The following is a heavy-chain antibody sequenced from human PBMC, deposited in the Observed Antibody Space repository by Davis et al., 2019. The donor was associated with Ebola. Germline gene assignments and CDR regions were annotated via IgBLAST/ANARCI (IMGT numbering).Heavy chain of an antibody. CDR3: AGDPNWESGS. J-gene: IGHJ5*02. CDR2: IHFGGSAT. D-gene: IGHD1-1*01. Sequence: PGGSLRLSCAASGFTFSRTDMNWFRQAPGGGPGWVPNIHFGGSATYHADSVKGRFTISRDNSKNILYLQMDSLRIEDTAQYYCAGDPNWESGSWGQGTLVSVSS. CDR1: GFTFSRTD. V-gene: IGHV3-23*01.